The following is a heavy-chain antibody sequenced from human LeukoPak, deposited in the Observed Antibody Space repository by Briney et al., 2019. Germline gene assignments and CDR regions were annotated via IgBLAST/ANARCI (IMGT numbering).Heavy chain of an antibody. Sequence: GASVKVSCKASGYTFIDYYINWVRQAPGQGLEWMGWINPNSGGTKYAQKFQGRVTLTRDTSINTAYMELSRLISDDTAVYYCAGNYKILTGYYDDDGFDIWGHGTKVTVSS. D-gene: IGHD3-9*01. CDR2: INPNSGGT. J-gene: IGHJ3*02. V-gene: IGHV1-2*02. CDR3: AGNYKILTGYYDDDGFDI. CDR1: GYTFIDYY.